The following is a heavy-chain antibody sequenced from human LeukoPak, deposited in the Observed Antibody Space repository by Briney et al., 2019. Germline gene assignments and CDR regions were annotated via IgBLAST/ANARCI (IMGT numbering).Heavy chain of an antibody. D-gene: IGHD6-19*01. CDR2: INANSGTT. V-gene: IGHV3-23*01. J-gene: IGHJ5*01. CDR1: GFAFNVYA. Sequence: PGGSLRLSCAPSGFAFNVYAMSWLRQPPGKGLEWVSTINANSGTTSYTASVRGRYPISRDNSKNTLYLQLNTLRADDTATYYCAKPISGGLAVTADWFHPWGQGTLVVVSS. CDR3: AKPISGGLAVTADWFHP.